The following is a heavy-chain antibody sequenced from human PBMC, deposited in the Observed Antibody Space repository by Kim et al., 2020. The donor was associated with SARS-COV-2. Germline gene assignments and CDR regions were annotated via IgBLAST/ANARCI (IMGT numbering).Heavy chain of an antibody. Sequence: GGSLRLSCAASGFTFSSYGMHWVRQAPGKGLEWVAVISYDGSNKYYADSVKGRFTISRDNSKNTLYLQMNSLRAEDTAVYYCAKDHDLMTTVTTASPFDYWGQGTLVTVSS. CDR3: AKDHDLMTTVTTASPFDY. CDR1: GFTFSSYG. J-gene: IGHJ4*02. D-gene: IGHD4-17*01. V-gene: IGHV3-30*18. CDR2: ISYDGSNK.